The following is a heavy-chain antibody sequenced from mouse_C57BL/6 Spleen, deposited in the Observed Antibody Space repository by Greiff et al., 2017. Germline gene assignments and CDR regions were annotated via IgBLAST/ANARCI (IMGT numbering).Heavy chain of an antibody. D-gene: IGHD3-2*02. CDR2: ISSGGSYT. V-gene: IGHV5-6*01. CDR1: GFTFSSSG. Sequence: EVKLMESGGDLVKPGGSLKLSCAASGFTFSSSGMSWVRQTPDKRLEWVATISSGGSYTYYPDSVKGRFTISRDNAKNTLYLQMSSLKSEDTAMYYCASDSSGFAWFAYWGQGTLVTVSA. J-gene: IGHJ3*01. CDR3: ASDSSGFAWFAY.